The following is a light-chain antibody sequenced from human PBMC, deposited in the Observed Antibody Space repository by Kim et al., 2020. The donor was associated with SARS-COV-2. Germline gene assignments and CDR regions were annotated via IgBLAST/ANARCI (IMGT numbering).Light chain of an antibody. CDR2: DVS. V-gene: IGLV2-14*03. CDR1: GRDIGGYNY. Sequence: GKSITSSCPGTGRDIGGYNYVSWYQHHPGKAPNLMIYDVSNRPSGVSNRFSGSKSGNTASLTISGLQAEDEADYYCSSYTSSSTYVFGTGTKVTVL. J-gene: IGLJ1*01. CDR3: SSYTSSSTYV.